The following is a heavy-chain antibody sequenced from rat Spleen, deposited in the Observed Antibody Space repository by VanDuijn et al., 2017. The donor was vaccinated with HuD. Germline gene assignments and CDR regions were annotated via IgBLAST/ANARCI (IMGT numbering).Heavy chain of an antibody. CDR2: IIYDGTRA. CDR3: ARPRHNSGYTWFAY. Sequence: EVQLVESDGGLVQPGRSLKLSCAASGFIFSDHYVAWVRQAPTKGLEWVATIIYDGTRAFYRDSVQGRFTISRDNAKSTLYLQMDSLRSEDTATYYCARPRHNSGYTWFAYWGQGTLVTVSS. J-gene: IGHJ3*01. CDR1: GFIFSDHY. D-gene: IGHD4-3*01. V-gene: IGHV5-7*01.